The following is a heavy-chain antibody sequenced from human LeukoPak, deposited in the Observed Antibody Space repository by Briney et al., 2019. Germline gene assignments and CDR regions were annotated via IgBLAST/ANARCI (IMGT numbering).Heavy chain of an antibody. CDR2: INPSGGST. CDR1: GYTFTGYY. CDR3: ARSNPRDWFDP. J-gene: IGHJ5*02. V-gene: IGHV1-46*01. Sequence: ASVKVSCKASGYTFTGYYMHWVRQAPGQGLEWMGIINPSGGSTSYAQKFQGRVTMTRDTSTSTVYMELSSLRSEDTAVYYCARSNPRDWFDPWGQGTLVTVSS.